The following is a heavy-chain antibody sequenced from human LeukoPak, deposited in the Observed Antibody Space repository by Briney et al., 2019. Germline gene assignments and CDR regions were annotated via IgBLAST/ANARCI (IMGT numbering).Heavy chain of an antibody. D-gene: IGHD2-8*02. V-gene: IGHV3-74*01. CDR1: GFTFSSFW. CDR3: AREGTD. Sequence: GGSLRLSCAASGFTFSSFWMHWVRQAPGKGVVWVSHINYDGSSTNYADSVKGRFTISRDNAKNTLYLQMNSLRAEDTAVYYCAREGTDWGQGTLVTVSS. J-gene: IGHJ4*02. CDR2: INYDGSST.